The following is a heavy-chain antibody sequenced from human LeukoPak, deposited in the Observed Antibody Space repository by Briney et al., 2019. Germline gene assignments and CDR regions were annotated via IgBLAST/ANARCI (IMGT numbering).Heavy chain of an antibody. CDR3: ARDSLNSGWDFDY. CDR1: GYTFTSYG. J-gene: IGHJ4*02. D-gene: IGHD6-19*01. V-gene: IGHV1-18*01. Sequence: ASVKVSCKASGYTFTSYGIIWVRQAPGQGLEWMGWISAYKGNTKYAQKFQGRVTMTTDTSTRTVYMEVRCLRSDDTAVYYCARDSLNSGWDFDYWGQGTLVTVSS. CDR2: ISAYKGNT.